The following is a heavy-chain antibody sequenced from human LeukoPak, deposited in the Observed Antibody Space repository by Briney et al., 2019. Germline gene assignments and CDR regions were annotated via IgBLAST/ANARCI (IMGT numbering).Heavy chain of an antibody. Sequence: GGSLRLSCAASGFTFSSYSMNWVRQAPGKGLEWVSSISSSSSYIYYADSVKGRFTISRDNAKNSLYLQMNSLRAEDTAVYYCASDYCSSTSCYTGNWFDPWGQGTLVTVSS. CDR3: ASDYCSSTSCYTGNWFDP. CDR1: GFTFSSYS. J-gene: IGHJ5*02. CDR2: ISSSSSYI. V-gene: IGHV3-21*01. D-gene: IGHD2-2*02.